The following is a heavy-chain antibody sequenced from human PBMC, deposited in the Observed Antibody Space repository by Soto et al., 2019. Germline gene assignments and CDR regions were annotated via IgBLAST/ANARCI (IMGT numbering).Heavy chain of an antibody. J-gene: IGHJ4*02. D-gene: IGHD2-8*02. Sequence: QVQLQESGPGLVKPSETLSLTCTVSGGSISSYYWSWIRQPPGKGLEWIGYIYYSGSTNYNPSLKSRLNISVDTSTNQFSLKLTSVTAADTAVYYYARRSGGNFDDWGQVTLVTVSS. CDR1: GGSISSYY. V-gene: IGHV4-59*01. CDR2: IYYSGST. CDR3: ARRSGGNFDD.